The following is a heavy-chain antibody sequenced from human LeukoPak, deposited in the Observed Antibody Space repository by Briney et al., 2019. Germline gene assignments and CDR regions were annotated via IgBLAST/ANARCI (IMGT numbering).Heavy chain of an antibody. CDR1: GFTFSTYG. V-gene: IGHV3-23*01. CDR2: ISGSGGNT. J-gene: IGHJ4*02. CDR3: AKDGDPTVTTDFDY. D-gene: IGHD4-17*01. Sequence: GGSLRLSCAASGFTFSTYGMSWVRQAPGKGLEWVSGISGSGGNTHYADSVKGRFTISRDNSKNTLFLQMNSLRAEDTAVYYCAKDGDPTVTTDFDYWGQGTLVTVSS.